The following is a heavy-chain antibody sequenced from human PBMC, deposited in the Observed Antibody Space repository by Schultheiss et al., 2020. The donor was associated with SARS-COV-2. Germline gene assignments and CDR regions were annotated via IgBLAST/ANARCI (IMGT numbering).Heavy chain of an antibody. J-gene: IGHJ3*02. Sequence: ASVKVSCKASGYTFTSYGISWVRQAPGQGLEWMGWMNPNSGNTGYAQKFQGRVTMTRNTSISTAYMELSSLRSEDTAVYYCARGRRYDYVKVDAFDIWGQGTMVTVSS. D-gene: IGHD3-16*01. CDR1: GYTFTSYG. V-gene: IGHV1-8*02. CDR2: MNPNSGNT. CDR3: ARGRRYDYVKVDAFDI.